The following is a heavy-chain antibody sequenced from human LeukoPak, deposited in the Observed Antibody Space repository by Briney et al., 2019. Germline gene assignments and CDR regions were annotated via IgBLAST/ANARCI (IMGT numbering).Heavy chain of an antibody. V-gene: IGHV3-21*01. CDR3: ARISIHDAFDI. CDR1: GFTFSSYS. Sequence: GGSLRLSCAASGFTFSSYSMNWVRQAPGQGLEWVSSISSSSSYIYYADSVKGRFTISRDNAKNSLYLQMNSLRAEDTAVYYCARISIHDAFDIWGQGTMVTVSS. J-gene: IGHJ3*02. D-gene: IGHD6-6*01. CDR2: ISSSSSYI.